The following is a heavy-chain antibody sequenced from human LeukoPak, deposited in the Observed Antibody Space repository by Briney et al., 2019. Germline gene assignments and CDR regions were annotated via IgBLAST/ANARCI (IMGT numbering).Heavy chain of an antibody. CDR3: ATGDWPYDSSAHGDY. CDR1: GFTFSSYS. Sequence: GGYLRLSCAASGFTFSSYSMNWVRQAPGKGLEWVSSISSSSYIYYADSVKGRFTISRDNAKNSLYLQMNSLRAEDTAVYYCATGDWPYDSSAHGDYWGQGTLVTVSS. D-gene: IGHD3-22*01. V-gene: IGHV3-21*01. CDR2: ISSSSYI. J-gene: IGHJ4*02.